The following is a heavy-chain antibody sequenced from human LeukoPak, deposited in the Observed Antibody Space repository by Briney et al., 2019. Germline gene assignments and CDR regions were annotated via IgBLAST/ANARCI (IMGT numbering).Heavy chain of an antibody. CDR1: GFTFSTYA. D-gene: IGHD5-24*01. CDR3: AREMRWLQSVFDY. CDR2: IKQDGSEK. Sequence: PGGSLRLSCAASGFTFSTYAMHWVRQAPGKGLEWVANIKQDGSEKYYVDSVKGRFTISRDNAKNSLYLQMNSRRAEGTAVYYCAREMRWLQSVFDYWGQGTLVTVSS. J-gene: IGHJ4*02. V-gene: IGHV3-7*01.